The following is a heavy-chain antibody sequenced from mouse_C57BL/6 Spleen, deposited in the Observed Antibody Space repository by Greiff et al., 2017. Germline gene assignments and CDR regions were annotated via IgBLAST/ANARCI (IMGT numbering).Heavy chain of an antibody. J-gene: IGHJ4*01. CDR3: ARSDGNYISMDY. V-gene: IGHV1-50*01. CDR2: IDPSDSYT. CDR1: GYTFTSYW. Sequence: QVQLQQPGAELVKPGASVKLSCKASGYTFTSYWMQWVKQRPGQGLEWIGEIDPSDSYTNYNQKFKGKATLTVDTSSSTAYMQRSSLTSEDSAVYYCARSDGNYISMDYWGQGTSVTVSS. D-gene: IGHD2-1*01.